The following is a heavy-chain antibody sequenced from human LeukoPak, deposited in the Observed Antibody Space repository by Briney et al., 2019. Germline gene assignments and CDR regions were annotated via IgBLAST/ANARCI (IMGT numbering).Heavy chain of an antibody. CDR2: ISGSGGST. CDR3: AKDQIVVVPASTFDY. Sequence: GGSLRLSCAASGFTFSSYAMSWVRQAPGKWLEWVSAISGSGGSTYYADSVKGRFTISRDNSKNTLYLQMNSLRAEDTAVYYRAKDQIVVVPASTFDYWGQGTLVTVSS. V-gene: IGHV3-23*01. J-gene: IGHJ4*02. D-gene: IGHD2-2*01. CDR1: GFTFSSYA.